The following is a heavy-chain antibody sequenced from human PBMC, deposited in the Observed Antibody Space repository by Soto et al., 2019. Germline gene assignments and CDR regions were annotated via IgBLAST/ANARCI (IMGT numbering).Heavy chain of an antibody. D-gene: IGHD1-26*01. Sequence: GGSLRLSCAASGFTFSSYGMHWVHQAPGKGLEWVAVISYDGSNKYYADSVKGRFTISRDNSKNTLYLQMNSLRAEDTAVYYCAKEGGSYGTYWYFDLWGRGTLVTVSS. CDR1: GFTFSSYG. CDR2: ISYDGSNK. CDR3: AKEGGSYGTYWYFDL. V-gene: IGHV3-30*18. J-gene: IGHJ2*01.